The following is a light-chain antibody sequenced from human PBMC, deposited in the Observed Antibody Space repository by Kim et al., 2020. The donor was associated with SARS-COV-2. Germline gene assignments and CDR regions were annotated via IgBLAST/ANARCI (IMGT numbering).Light chain of an antibody. Sequence: SPGERPTHPCRASHSVSSNLAWYQQKPGQAPRLLSYDTSIRASGIPARFSGSGSGTEFTLTISSLQSEDFAVYYCQEYNNWPALSFGGGTKVDIK. CDR1: HSVSSN. CDR3: QEYNNWPALS. CDR2: DTS. J-gene: IGKJ4*01. V-gene: IGKV3D-15*01.